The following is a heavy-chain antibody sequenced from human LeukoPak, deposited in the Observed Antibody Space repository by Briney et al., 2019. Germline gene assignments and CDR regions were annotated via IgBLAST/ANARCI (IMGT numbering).Heavy chain of an antibody. CDR1: GGSFSGYY. CDR3: ARVGIAAAGTRRRYFQH. CDR2: INHSGST. V-gene: IGHV4-34*01. J-gene: IGHJ1*01. D-gene: IGHD6-13*01. Sequence: PSETLSLTCAVYGGSFSGYYWSWIRQPPGKGLEWIGEINHSGSTNYNPSLKSRATISVDTSKNQFSLKLSSVTAADTAVYYCARVGIAAAGTRRRYFQHWGQGTLVTVSS.